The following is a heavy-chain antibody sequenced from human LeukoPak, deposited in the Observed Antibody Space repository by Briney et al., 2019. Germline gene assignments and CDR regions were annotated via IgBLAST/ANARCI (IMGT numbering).Heavy chain of an antibody. V-gene: IGHV4-59*01. CDR2: IYYSGST. J-gene: IGHJ6*02. CDR1: GGSISSYY. CDR3: ARGSSSGYYYGMDI. Sequence: PSETLSLTCTVSGGSISSYYWSWILQPPGKGGVWFGYIYYSGSTNYNPSLKSRVTISVDTSKNQFSLKLSSVTAADTAVYYCARGSSSGYYYGMDIWGQRTTVTVSS. D-gene: IGHD6-19*01.